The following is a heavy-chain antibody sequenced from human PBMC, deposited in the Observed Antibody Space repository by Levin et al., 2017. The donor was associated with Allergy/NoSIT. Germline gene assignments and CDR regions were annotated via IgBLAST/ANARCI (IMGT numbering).Heavy chain of an antibody. V-gene: IGHV4-61*01. CDR3: ARDGGSTYGFDP. D-gene: IGHD2-15*01. Sequence: GSLRLSCTVSGGSVSSGSYYWSWIRQPPGKGLEWIGYIYYSGSTNYNPSLKSRVTISVDTSKNQFSLKLSSVTAADTAVYYCARDGGSTYGFDPWGQGTLVTVSS. J-gene: IGHJ5*02. CDR2: IYYSGST. CDR1: GGSVSSGSYY.